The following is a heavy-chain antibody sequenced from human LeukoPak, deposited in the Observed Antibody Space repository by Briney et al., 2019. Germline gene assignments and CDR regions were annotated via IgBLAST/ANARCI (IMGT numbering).Heavy chain of an antibody. Sequence: PGGSLRLSCVASGFTFTSYAMSWVRQAPGKGLEWVSVISGSGGSTYYPDSVKGRFSISRDNSKNTLYLQMNSLRAEDTAIYYCAKGGTGYSYGPYYYYGMDVWGKGTTVTVSS. CDR1: GFTFTSYA. J-gene: IGHJ6*04. D-gene: IGHD5-18*01. CDR3: AKGGTGYSYGPYYYYGMDV. V-gene: IGHV3-23*01. CDR2: ISGSGGST.